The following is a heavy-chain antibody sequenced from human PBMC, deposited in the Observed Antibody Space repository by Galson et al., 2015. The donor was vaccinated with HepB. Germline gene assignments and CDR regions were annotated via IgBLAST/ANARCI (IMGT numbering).Heavy chain of an antibody. D-gene: IGHD3-3*01. V-gene: IGHV3-23*01. CDR3: AKGWSRSDY. Sequence: SLRLSCAASGFTFSSYVMTWVRQAPGKGLEWVSAISGGADSTYYGNSVKGRFTISRDNSKNTLYLQMNSLRAEDTAVYYCAKGWSRSDYWGQGTLVTVSS. CDR1: GFTFSSYV. CDR2: ISGGADST. J-gene: IGHJ4*02.